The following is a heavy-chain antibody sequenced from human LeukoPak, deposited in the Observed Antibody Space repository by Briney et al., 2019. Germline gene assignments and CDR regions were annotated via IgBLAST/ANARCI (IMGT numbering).Heavy chain of an antibody. CDR3: IAYYYDSSGYYYSDY. Sequence: SETLSLTCTVSGGSISTSTYYWGWIRQPPGKGLEWIASMYYSGSTYYNPSLKSRVIISVDTPKKQFSLKLSSVTAADTAVYYCIAYYYDSSGYYYSDYWGQGTLVTVSS. CDR2: MYYSGST. D-gene: IGHD3-22*01. J-gene: IGHJ4*02. CDR1: GGSISTSTYY. V-gene: IGHV4-39*01.